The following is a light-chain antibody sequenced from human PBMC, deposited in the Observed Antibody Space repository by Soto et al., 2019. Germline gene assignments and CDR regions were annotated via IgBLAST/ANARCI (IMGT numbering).Light chain of an antibody. CDR2: GAS. CDR3: QQYGGLPT. V-gene: IGKV3-20*01. CDR1: QGVTSSY. Sequence: EIVLTQSPGTLSLSPGARVPLSCRASQGVTSSYIAWYQQKSGQAPRLLLYGASSRATGIPDRFRGSGSGTDFTLTISRLEPEDFAVYYCQQYGGLPTFGQGTKVDIK. J-gene: IGKJ1*01.